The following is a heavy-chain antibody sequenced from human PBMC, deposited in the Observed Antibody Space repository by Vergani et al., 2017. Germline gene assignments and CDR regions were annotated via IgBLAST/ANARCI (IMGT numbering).Heavy chain of an antibody. D-gene: IGHD1-7*01. J-gene: IGHJ6*02. Sequence: QVQLQQWGAGLLKPSETLSLTCAVYGGSFSGYYWSWIRQPPGKGLEWIGEINHSGSTNYNPSLKSRVTISVDTSKNQFSLKLSSVTAADTAVYYCARGHGTRYNLNYVAYYYGMDFWGQGTTVTVSS. V-gene: IGHV4-34*01. CDR2: INHSGST. CDR3: ARGHGTRYNLNYVAYYYGMDF. CDR1: GGSFSGYY.